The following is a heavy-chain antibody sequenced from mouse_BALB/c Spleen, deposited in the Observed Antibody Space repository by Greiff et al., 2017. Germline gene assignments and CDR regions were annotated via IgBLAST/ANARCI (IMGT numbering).Heavy chain of an antibody. CDR1: GFTFSSYA. V-gene: IGHV5-6-5*01. CDR3: ARALPGTYWYFDV. Sequence: EVQLVESGGGLVKPGGSLKLSCAASGFTFSSYAMSWVRQTPEKRLEWVASISSGGSTYYPDSVKGRFTISRDNARNILYLQMSSLRSEDTAMYYCARALPGTYWYFDVWGAGTTVTVSS. CDR2: ISSGGST. J-gene: IGHJ1*01. D-gene: IGHD4-1*01.